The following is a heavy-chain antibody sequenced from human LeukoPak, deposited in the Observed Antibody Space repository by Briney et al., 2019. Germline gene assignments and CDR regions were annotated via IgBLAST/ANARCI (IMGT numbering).Heavy chain of an antibody. CDR3: ARTMTTVTTIDY. CDR1: GGSTSSSSYY. Sequence: PSETLSLTCTVSGGSTSSSSYYWGWIRQPPGKGLEWIGSIYYSGSTYYNPSLKSRVTISVDTSKNQFSLKLSSVTAADTAVYYCARTMTTVTTIDYWGQGTLVTVSS. V-gene: IGHV4-39*07. CDR2: IYYSGST. J-gene: IGHJ4*02. D-gene: IGHD4-17*01.